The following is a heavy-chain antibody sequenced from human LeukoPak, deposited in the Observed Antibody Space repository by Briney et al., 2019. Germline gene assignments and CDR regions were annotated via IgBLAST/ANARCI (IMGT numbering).Heavy chain of an antibody. CDR1: GGSFSGYY. CDR2: INHSGST. Sequence: PSETLSLTCAVYGGSFSGYYWSWIRQPPGKGLEWIGEINHSGSTNYNPSLKSRVTISVDTSKNQFSLKLSSVTAADTAVYYCARGTVGATARSDYWGQGTLVTVSS. V-gene: IGHV4-34*01. CDR3: ARGTVGATARSDY. J-gene: IGHJ4*02. D-gene: IGHD1-26*01.